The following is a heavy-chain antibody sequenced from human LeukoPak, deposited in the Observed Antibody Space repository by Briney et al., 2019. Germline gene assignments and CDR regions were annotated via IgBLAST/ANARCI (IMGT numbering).Heavy chain of an antibody. CDR2: INGSGGST. Sequence: GGCLRLSCAASGFTFSSYAMSWVRQAPGKGLEWVSVINGSGGSTYYADSVKGRFTISRDNSKNTLYLQMNSLRAEDTAVYYCAKDQQSIYGSGSYFGYWGQGTLVTVSS. CDR3: AKDQQSIYGSGSYFGY. J-gene: IGHJ4*02. CDR1: GFTFSSYA. V-gene: IGHV3-23*01. D-gene: IGHD3-10*01.